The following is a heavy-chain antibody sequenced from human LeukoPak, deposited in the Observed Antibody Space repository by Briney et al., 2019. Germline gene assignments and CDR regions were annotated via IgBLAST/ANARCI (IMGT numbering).Heavy chain of an antibody. CDR1: GGTFSSYA. J-gene: IGHJ3*02. V-gene: IGHV1-69*05. CDR2: IIPIFGTA. D-gene: IGHD2-2*02. Sequence: SVKVSCKASGGTFSSYAISWVRQAPGQGLEWMGGIIPIFGTANYAQKFQGRVTITTDESTSTAYMELSSLRSEDTAVYYCARGGYRVVVAAAIVAFDIWGQGTMVTVSS. CDR3: ARGGYRVVVAAAIVAFDI.